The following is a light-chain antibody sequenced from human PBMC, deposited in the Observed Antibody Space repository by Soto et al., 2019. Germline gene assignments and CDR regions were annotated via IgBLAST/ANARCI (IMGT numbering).Light chain of an antibody. V-gene: IGKV1-39*01. CDR2: DAS. CDR3: QQSYNTKGT. Sequence: DIQMTQSPSPLSASVGDRVTITCRPSESMRNCFAWYHQNPGKDPHLLIYDASSLQSGVPSRFSGGGSETTFIFTISSLQPEDFATNYCQQSYNTKGTFGQGTKVDI. CDR1: ESMRNC. J-gene: IGKJ1*01.